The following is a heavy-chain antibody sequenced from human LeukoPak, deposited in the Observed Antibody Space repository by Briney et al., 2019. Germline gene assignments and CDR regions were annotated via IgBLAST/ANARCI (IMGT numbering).Heavy chain of an antibody. CDR1: GFTFSSYW. D-gene: IGHD3-22*01. V-gene: IGHV3-7*01. Sequence: GGSLRLSCAASGFTFSSYWMSWVRQAPGKGLEWVANIKKDGSEKYYVDSVKGRFTISRDNAKNSLYLQMNSLRAEDTAVYYCARDNAYYDSSAPGAFDIWGQGTMVTVSS. CDR3: ARDNAYYDSSAPGAFDI. CDR2: IKKDGSEK. J-gene: IGHJ3*02.